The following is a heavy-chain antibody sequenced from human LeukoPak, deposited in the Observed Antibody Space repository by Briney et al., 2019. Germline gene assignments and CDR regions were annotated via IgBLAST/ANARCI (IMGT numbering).Heavy chain of an antibody. D-gene: IGHD6-13*01. CDR3: AGGSSWYRGIDY. Sequence: GGSLRLSCAASGXTFSSYAMYWVRQAPGKGLEYVSAISTNGGSTYYANSVKGRFTISRDNSKNTLYLQMGSLRAEDMAVYYCAGGSSWYRGIDYWGQGTLVTVSS. CDR1: GXTFSSYA. CDR2: ISTNGGST. V-gene: IGHV3-64*01. J-gene: IGHJ4*02.